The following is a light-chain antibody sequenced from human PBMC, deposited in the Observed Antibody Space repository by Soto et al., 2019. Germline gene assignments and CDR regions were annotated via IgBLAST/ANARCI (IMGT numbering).Light chain of an antibody. CDR3: QQHNNWPPT. V-gene: IGKV3-15*01. J-gene: IGKJ4*01. CDR2: AVS. CDR1: QSVNNN. Sequence: EIVMTQSPATLSVSPGERATLSCRASQSVNNNLAWYQQKPGQAPRLLIYAVSTGATGIPDRFSGGGSGTEFTLTISSLQSEYSAVYYCQQHNNWPPTFGGGTKV.